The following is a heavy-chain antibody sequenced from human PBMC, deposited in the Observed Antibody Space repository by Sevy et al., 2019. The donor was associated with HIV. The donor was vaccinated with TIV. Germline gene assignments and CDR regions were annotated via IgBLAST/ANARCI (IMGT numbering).Heavy chain of an antibody. V-gene: IGHV3-15*01. D-gene: IGHD2-15*01. CDR3: TTDHRRDGIVVLPFEY. CDR2: IRSKAGGGTT. CDR1: GFSFSNAW. J-gene: IGHJ4*02. Sequence: GGSLRLSCAASGFSFSNAWMSWVRQSPGKGLEWVGRIRSKAGGGTTDYAAIVKGKFTISRDDSRDILYLQLNSLETEDTAIYYCTTDHRRDGIVVLPFEYWGQGTLVTVSS.